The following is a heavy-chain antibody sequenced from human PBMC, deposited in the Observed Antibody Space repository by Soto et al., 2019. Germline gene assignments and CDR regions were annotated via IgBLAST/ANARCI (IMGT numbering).Heavy chain of an antibody. J-gene: IGHJ4*02. Sequence: QVQLVQSGAEVKKPGSSVKVSCKASGGTFNSYSINWVRQAPGQGLEWMGVTIPIFGTAKYAQKFQGIVTITAGEATSTAYMELSRLRSDDTAVYYCARDGGRHSGGIDYRGKGTLVSVSS. D-gene: IGHD1-26*01. CDR2: TIPIFGTA. CDR3: ARDGGRHSGGIDY. CDR1: GGTFNSYS. V-gene: IGHV1-69*01.